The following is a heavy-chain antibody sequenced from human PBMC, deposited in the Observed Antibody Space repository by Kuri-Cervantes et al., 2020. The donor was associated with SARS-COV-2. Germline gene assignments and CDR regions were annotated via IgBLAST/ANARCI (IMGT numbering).Heavy chain of an antibody. Sequence: LSLSCAASGFTFSSYSMNWVRQAPGKGLEWVSYISGSSSTIYYADSVKGRFTISRDNAKNSLYLQMNSLRAEDTAVYYCARDYLGWDDLDAFDIWGQGTMVTVSS. CDR2: ISGSSSTI. D-gene: IGHD3-3*01. J-gene: IGHJ3*02. CDR1: GFTFSSYS. CDR3: ARDYLGWDDLDAFDI. V-gene: IGHV3-48*01.